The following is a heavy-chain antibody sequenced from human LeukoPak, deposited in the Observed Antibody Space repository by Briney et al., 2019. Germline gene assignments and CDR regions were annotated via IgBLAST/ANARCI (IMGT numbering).Heavy chain of an antibody. CDR1: GGSISSYY. J-gene: IGHJ4*02. D-gene: IGHD4-17*01. Sequence: SETLSLTCTVSGGSISSYYWSWIRQPPGKGLEWIGYIYYSGSTNYNPSPKSRVTISVDTSKNQFSLKLSSVTAADTAVYYCARSDYGDYIFDYWGQGTLVTVSS. V-gene: IGHV4-59*01. CDR3: ARSDYGDYIFDY. CDR2: IYYSGST.